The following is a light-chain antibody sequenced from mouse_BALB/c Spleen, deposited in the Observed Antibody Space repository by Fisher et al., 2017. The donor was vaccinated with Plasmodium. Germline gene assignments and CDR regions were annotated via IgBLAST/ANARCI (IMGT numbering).Light chain of an antibody. CDR3: SQNTHVPGT. CDR1: QSLVHSYGSTY. V-gene: IGKV1-110*01. Sequence: DIVLTQSPLSLPVSLGDQASISCRSGQSLVHSYGSTYLHWYLQKPGQSPKLLIYKASNRFSGVPDRFSGSGSVTDFTLRISRVEAEDLGFYFCSQNTHVPGTFGGGTRLGIK. J-gene: IGKJ1*01. CDR2: KAS.